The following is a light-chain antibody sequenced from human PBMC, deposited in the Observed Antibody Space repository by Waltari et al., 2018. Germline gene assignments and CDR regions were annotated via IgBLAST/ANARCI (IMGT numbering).Light chain of an antibody. J-gene: IGLJ1*01. V-gene: IGLV2-23*02. CDR1: SSDVGSYNL. CDR2: EVT. Sequence: QSALTQPASVSGSPGQSITISCTGTSSDVGSYNLVSWYQQHPGKAPKLMIYEVTEPPSGVSNRFSGSKSDNTASLTISGLQAEDEADYYCCSHAGSSIYVFGTGTKVTIL. CDR3: CSHAGSSIYV.